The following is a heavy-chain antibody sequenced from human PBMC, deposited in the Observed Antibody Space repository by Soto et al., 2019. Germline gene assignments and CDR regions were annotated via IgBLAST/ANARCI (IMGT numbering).Heavy chain of an antibody. CDR2: IIPIFGTA. CDR3: ARQTTVVTPSTPHYYYYGMDV. V-gene: IGHV1-69*01. Sequence: QVQLVQSGAEVKKPGSSVKVSCKASGGTFSSYAISWVRQAPGQGLEWMGGIIPIFGTANYAQKFQGRVTITADDTTSTAYMELSSLRSEDTAVYYCARQTTVVTPSTPHYYYYGMDVWGQGTTVTVSS. CDR1: GGTFSSYA. J-gene: IGHJ6*02. D-gene: IGHD4-17*01.